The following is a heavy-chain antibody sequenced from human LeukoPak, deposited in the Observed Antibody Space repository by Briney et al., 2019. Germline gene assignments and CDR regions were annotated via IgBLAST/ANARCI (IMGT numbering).Heavy chain of an antibody. V-gene: IGHV4-31*03. Sequence: SETLSLTCTVSGGSISSGGYYWSWIRQHPGKGLEWIGYIYYSGSTYYNPSLKSRVTISVDTSKNQFSLKLSSVTAADTAVYYCGREEGTLDVFDFGGQGTMATVSS. J-gene: IGHJ3*01. CDR1: GGSISSGGYY. CDR2: IYYSGST. CDR3: GREEGTLDVFDF. D-gene: IGHD3-10*01.